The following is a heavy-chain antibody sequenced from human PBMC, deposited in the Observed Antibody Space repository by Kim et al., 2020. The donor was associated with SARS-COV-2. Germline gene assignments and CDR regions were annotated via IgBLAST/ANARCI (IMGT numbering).Heavy chain of an antibody. CDR2: ITKSSTTI. J-gene: IGHJ3*01. CDR3: VRDRMWGAFDF. V-gene: IGHV3-48*02. CDR1: GFTFSAYD. D-gene: IGHD1-26*01. Sequence: GGSLRLSCATSGFTFSAYDMNWVRQAPGKGLEWLSFITKSSTTIYYADSVEGRFTISRDNAKNSLFLQMNSLRDEDTALYYCVRDRMWGAFDFWGQGTLV.